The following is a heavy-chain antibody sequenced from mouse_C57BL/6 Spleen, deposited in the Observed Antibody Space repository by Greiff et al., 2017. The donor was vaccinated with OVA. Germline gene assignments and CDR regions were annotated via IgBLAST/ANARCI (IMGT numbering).Heavy chain of an antibody. CDR1: GYTFTSYW. CDR2: IHPSDSDT. D-gene: IGHD2-12*01. Sequence: QVQLKQPGAELVKPGASVKVSCKASGYTFTSYWMHWVKQRPGQGLEWIGRIHPSDSDTNYNQKFKGKATLTVDKSSSTAYMQLSSLTSEDSAVYYCALYDRVGYFDYWGQGTTLTVSS. V-gene: IGHV1-74*01. J-gene: IGHJ2*01. CDR3: ALYDRVGYFDY.